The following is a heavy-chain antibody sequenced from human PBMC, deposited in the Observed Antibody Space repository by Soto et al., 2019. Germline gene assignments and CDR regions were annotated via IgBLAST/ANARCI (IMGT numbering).Heavy chain of an antibody. CDR3: AREDPIEKWSQYYFDY. D-gene: IGHD2-8*01. CDR2: ISAYNGNT. V-gene: IGHV1-18*01. J-gene: IGHJ4*02. CDR1: GYTFTSYG. Sequence: GASVKVSCKASGYTFTSYGISWVRQAPGQGLEWMGWISAYNGNTNYAQKLQGRVTMTTDTSTSTAYMELRSLRSDDTAVYYCAREDPIEKWSQYYFDYWGQGTLVTVSS.